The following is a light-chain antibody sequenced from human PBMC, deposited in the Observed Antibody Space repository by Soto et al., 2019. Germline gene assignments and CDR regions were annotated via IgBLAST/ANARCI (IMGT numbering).Light chain of an antibody. J-gene: IGLJ2*01. CDR3: SSYTRSSTLVV. Sequence: QSALTQPASVSGSPGQSITISCTGTSSDVGGYNSVSWYQQHPGEAPKLMIYDVTNRPSGVSNRFSGSKSANTASLTISGLQAEDEADYYCSSYTRSSTLVVFGGGTKLTVL. CDR2: DVT. CDR1: SSDVGGYNS. V-gene: IGLV2-14*01.